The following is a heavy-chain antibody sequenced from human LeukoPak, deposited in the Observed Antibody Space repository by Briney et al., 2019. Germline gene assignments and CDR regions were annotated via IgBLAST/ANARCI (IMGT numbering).Heavy chain of an antibody. Sequence: GASVKVSCKASGYTFTGYYMHWVRQAPGQGLEWMGWINPNSGGTNYAQKFQGRVTMTRDTSISTAYMELSRLRSDDTAVYYCARDARRHGSGTAQKKSMDVWGKGTTVTVSS. CDR3: ARDARRHGSGTAQKKSMDV. V-gene: IGHV1-2*02. J-gene: IGHJ6*03. D-gene: IGHD3-10*01. CDR1: GYTFTGYY. CDR2: INPNSGGT.